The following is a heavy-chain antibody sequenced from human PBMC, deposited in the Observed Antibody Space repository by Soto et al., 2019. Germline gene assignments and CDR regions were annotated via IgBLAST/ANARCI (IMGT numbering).Heavy chain of an antibody. CDR3: TRGVYCGGACYSGTDS. CDR1: GCSMNSVIYY. CDR2: ISYNGKT. D-gene: IGHD2-21*02. J-gene: IGHJ4*02. Sequence: PSETLSLTCTVSGCSMNSVIYYWTWIRQHPGKGLEWIGYISYNGKTYYNPSLASRVSISADTSKNQFSLNLSSVTAADTAVYYCTRGVYCGGACYSGTDSWGQGTLVTVSS. V-gene: IGHV4-31*03.